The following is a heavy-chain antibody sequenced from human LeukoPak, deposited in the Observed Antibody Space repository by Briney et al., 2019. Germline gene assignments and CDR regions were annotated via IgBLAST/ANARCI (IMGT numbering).Heavy chain of an antibody. V-gene: IGHV1-2*04. Sequence: ASVKVSCKASGYTFTGYYMRWVRQAPGQGLEWMGWINPNSGGTNYAQKFQGWVTMTRDTSISTAYMELNRLRSDDTAVYYCARGTRSVVVVPATSLDYWGQGTLVTVSS. CDR2: INPNSGGT. CDR3: ARGTRSVVVVPATSLDY. D-gene: IGHD2-2*01. J-gene: IGHJ4*02. CDR1: GYTFTGYY.